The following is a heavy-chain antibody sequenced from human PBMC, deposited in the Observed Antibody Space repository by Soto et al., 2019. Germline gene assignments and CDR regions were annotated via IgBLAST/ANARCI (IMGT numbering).Heavy chain of an antibody. D-gene: IGHD4-17*01. Sequence: EVQLVESGGGLVQPGGSLRLSCAASGFTFSSYSMSWVRQAPGKGLEWVSYISRSRNIMYYADSVRGRFTISRDNAKDSLYLEMNSLRDEDTAVYYCARDQYGDKSDASDFWGQGTLVTVSS. CDR1: GFTFSSYS. J-gene: IGHJ4*02. CDR3: ARDQYGDKSDASDF. CDR2: ISRSRNIM. V-gene: IGHV3-48*02.